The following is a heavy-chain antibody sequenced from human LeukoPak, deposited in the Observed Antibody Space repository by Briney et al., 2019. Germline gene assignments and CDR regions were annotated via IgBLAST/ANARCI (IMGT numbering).Heavy chain of an antibody. CDR2: IYYSGST. Sequence: SETLSLTCTVSGGSISSYYWSWIRQPPGKGLEWIGYIYYSGSTNYNPSLKSRVTISVDTSKNQFSLKLSSVTAADTAVYYCARVCSGGSCFDYWGQGTLVTVSS. J-gene: IGHJ4*02. CDR3: ARVCSGGSCFDY. CDR1: GGSISSYY. D-gene: IGHD2-15*01. V-gene: IGHV4-59*01.